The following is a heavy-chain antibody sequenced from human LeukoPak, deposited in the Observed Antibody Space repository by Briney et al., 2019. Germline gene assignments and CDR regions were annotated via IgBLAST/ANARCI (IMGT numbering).Heavy chain of an antibody. CDR3: ARDGVLRYFDSPPF. Sequence: GGSLRLSCAASGFTFRSYSMNWVRQAPGKGLEWVSSISSSSSYIYYADSVKGRFTISRDNAKNSLYLQMNSLRAEDTAVYYCARDGVLRYFDSPPFWGQGTLVTVSS. J-gene: IGHJ4*02. V-gene: IGHV3-21*01. CDR1: GFTFRSYS. D-gene: IGHD3-9*01. CDR2: ISSSSSYI.